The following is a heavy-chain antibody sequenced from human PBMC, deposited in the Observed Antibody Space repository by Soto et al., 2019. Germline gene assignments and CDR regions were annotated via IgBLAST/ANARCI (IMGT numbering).Heavy chain of an antibody. CDR2: VYHTGRT. CDR3: ARDFAYFDS. D-gene: IGHD3-3*01. Sequence: PSETLSLTCTVSGGSLKSGSYYWSWIRQPPGKGLEWIGYVYHTGRTSYNPSLKSRVSISMDTSKNQFSLNLDSVTAADTAVYFCARDFAYFDSWGQGTLVTVSS. CDR1: GGSLKSGSYY. V-gene: IGHV4-61*01. J-gene: IGHJ4*02.